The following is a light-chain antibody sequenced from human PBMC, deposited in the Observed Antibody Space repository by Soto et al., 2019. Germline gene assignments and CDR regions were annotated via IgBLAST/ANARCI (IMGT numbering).Light chain of an antibody. CDR3: SSYTSSTTLV. J-gene: IGLJ1*01. Sequence: QSVLTQPASVSGSPGQSITISFTGTSSDVGGSNYVSWYQQHPGTAPKLLIYEVRNRPSGVSNRVSGSKSGNTASLTSARLQAEDEADYYCSSYTSSTTLVFGTGTKVTVL. CDR1: SSDVGGSNY. CDR2: EVR. V-gene: IGLV2-14*01.